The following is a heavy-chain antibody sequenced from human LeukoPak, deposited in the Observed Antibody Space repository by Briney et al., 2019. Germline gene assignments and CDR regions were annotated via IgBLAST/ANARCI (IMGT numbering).Heavy chain of an antibody. CDR2: IIPIFGTA. CDR3: ARGFCSGTSCYYPYYFDS. Sequence: SVKVSCKASGYTFTSYGISWVRQAPGQGLEWMGGIIPIFGTANYAQKFQGRVTINTDESTSTAYMDLSSLRSEDTAVYYCARGFCSGTSCYYPYYFDSWGQGTLVTVSS. D-gene: IGHD2-2*01. CDR1: GYTFTSYG. V-gene: IGHV1-69*05. J-gene: IGHJ4*02.